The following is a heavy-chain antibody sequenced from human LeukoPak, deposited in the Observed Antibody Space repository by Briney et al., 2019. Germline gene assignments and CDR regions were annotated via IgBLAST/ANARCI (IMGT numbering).Heavy chain of an antibody. D-gene: IGHD3-22*01. CDR3: AKDYPYYYDSSGYFDY. J-gene: IGHJ4*02. CDR2: ISGSGGST. V-gene: IGHV3-23*01. CDR1: GFTFSSYG. Sequence: PGGSLRLSCAASGFTFSSYGMHWVRQAPGKGLEWVSGISGSGGSTYYADSVKGRFTISRDNSKNTLYLQMNSLRAEDTAVYYCAKDYPYYYDSSGYFDYWGQGTLVTVSS.